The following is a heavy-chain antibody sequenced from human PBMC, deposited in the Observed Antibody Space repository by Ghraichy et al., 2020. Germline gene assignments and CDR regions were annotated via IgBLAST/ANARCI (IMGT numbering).Heavy chain of an antibody. J-gene: IGHJ4*02. V-gene: IGHV1-69*06. CDR2: IIPIFGTA. CDR3: ARVAVGYCSSTSCTDY. CDR1: GGTFSSYA. D-gene: IGHD2-2*01. Sequence: SVKVSSKASGGTFSSYAISWVRQAPGQGLEWMGGIIPIFGTANYAQKFQGRVTITADKSTSTAYMELSSLRSEDTAVYYCARVAVGYCSSTSCTDYWGQGTLVTVSS.